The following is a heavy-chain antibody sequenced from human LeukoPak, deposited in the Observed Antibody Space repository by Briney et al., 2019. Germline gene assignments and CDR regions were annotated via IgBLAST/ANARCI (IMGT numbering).Heavy chain of an antibody. D-gene: IGHD6-19*01. CDR3: ARAAVAGPNDY. CDR2: ISYDGSNK. CDR1: GFTFSSYA. J-gene: IGHJ4*02. Sequence: GGSLRLSCAASGFTFSSYAMHWVRQAPGKGLKWVAVISYDGSNKYYADSVKGRFTISRDNSKNTLYLQMNSLRAEDTAVYYCARAAVAGPNDYWGQGTLVTVSS. V-gene: IGHV3-30-3*01.